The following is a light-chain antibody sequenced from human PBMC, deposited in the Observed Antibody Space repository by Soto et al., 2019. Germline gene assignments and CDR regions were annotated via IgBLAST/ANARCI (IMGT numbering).Light chain of an antibody. V-gene: IGKV3-20*01. CDR3: QQYSGSPIT. Sequence: ELVLAQSPGTLSLSPVERATLPCRASQRINTNYLAWYQQKPGQAPRLLISGASIRATATPDRFSGSGSGTDFTLTIAGLEPADSGMYYCQQYSGSPITFGQGTRLEIK. CDR2: GAS. CDR1: QRINTNY. J-gene: IGKJ5*01.